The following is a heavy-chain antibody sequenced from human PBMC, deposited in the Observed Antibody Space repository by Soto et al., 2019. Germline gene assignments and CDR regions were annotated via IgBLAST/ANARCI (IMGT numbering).Heavy chain of an antibody. J-gene: IGHJ6*02. CDR1: GYTFTSYY. Sequence: ASEKVSCKASGYTFTSYYMHWVRQAPGQGLEWMGIINPSGGSTSYAQKFQGRVTMTRDTSTSTVYMELSSLRSEDTAVYYCARDWPYYYGSGKNGMDVWGQGTTVTVSS. CDR3: ARDWPYYYGSGKNGMDV. CDR2: INPSGGST. D-gene: IGHD3-10*01. V-gene: IGHV1-46*01.